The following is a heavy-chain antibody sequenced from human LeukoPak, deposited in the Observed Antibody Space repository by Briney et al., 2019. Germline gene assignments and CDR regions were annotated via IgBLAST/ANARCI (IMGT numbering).Heavy chain of an antibody. J-gene: IGHJ4*02. CDR3: AKDSEGALSSSWYHYYFDY. V-gene: IGHV3-23*01. CDR2: ISGSGGST. D-gene: IGHD6-13*01. Sequence: GGSLRLSCAASGFTFSSYAMSWVRQAPGKGLEWVSAISGSGGSTYYADSVKGRFTISRDNSKNTLYLQMNSLRAEDTAVYYCAKDSEGALSSSWYHYYFDYWGQGTLVTVSS. CDR1: GFTFSSYA.